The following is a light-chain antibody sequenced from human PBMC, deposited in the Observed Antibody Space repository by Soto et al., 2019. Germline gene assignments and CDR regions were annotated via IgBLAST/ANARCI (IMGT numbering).Light chain of an antibody. Sequence: EIVLTQSPGTLSLSPGERATLSCRASQSFNSNYLAWYQQKPGQAPRLLIYGTSNRATGIPDRFSGSGSGTDFTLTISRLEPEDFAVYYCQHYASSPRAFGQGTKVDIK. J-gene: IGKJ1*01. CDR2: GTS. CDR3: QHYASSPRA. CDR1: QSFNSNY. V-gene: IGKV3-20*01.